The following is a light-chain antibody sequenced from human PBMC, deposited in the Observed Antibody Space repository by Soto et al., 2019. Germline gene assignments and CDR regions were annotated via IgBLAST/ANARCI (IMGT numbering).Light chain of an antibody. J-gene: IGKJ5*01. CDR3: QQSYGTPIT. CDR1: QSISNH. V-gene: IGKV1-39*01. Sequence: DIQMTQSPSSLSASVEDRVIITCRASQSISNHLNWYQQKPGKAPKLLIFAASSLQSGVPSRFSGSRSGPDFTLTISSLQPEDFATYYCQQSYGTPITFGQGTRLEI. CDR2: AAS.